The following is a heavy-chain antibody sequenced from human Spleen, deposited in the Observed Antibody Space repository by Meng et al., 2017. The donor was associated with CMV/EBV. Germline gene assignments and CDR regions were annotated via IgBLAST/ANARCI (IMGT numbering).Heavy chain of an antibody. CDR3: AKSRDYFSMGAFDI. Sequence: GGSLRLSCAASGFTFSSYAMHWVRQAPGKGLEWVSGISGSTGSTFYGDSVKGRFTVSRDNSKNTLYLQMNSLRAEDTAVYYCAKSRDYFSMGAFDIWGQGTMVTVSS. V-gene: IGHV3-23*01. CDR2: ISGSTGST. CDR1: GFTFSSYA. J-gene: IGHJ3*02. D-gene: IGHD2/OR15-2a*01.